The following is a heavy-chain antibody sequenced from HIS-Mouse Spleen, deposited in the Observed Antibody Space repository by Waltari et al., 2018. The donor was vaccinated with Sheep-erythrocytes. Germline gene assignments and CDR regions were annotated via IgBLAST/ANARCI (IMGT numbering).Heavy chain of an antibody. V-gene: IGHV3-30*04. CDR1: GFTFSSYA. D-gene: IGHD1-26*01. CDR3: ARVSAGELKYYFDY. J-gene: IGHJ4*02. CDR2: ISYDGSNK. Sequence: QVQLVESGGGVVQPGRSLRLSCAASGFTFSSYAMHWVRQAPGKGLDWVAVISYDGSNKYYADSVKGRFTISRDNSKNTLYLQMNSLRAEDTAVYYCARVSAGELKYYFDYWGQGTLVTVSS.